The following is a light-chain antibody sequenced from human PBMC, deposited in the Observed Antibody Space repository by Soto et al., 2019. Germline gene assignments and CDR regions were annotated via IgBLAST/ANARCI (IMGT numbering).Light chain of an antibody. V-gene: IGLV2-23*01. J-gene: IGLJ3*02. CDR1: SSDIGSYNL. Sequence: QSVLTQPASVSGSPGQSISLTCTGTSSDIGSYNLVSWYQQHPGIAPKFMIYEGSKRPSGVSNRFSGSKSGNTASLTISGLQSEDEADYYCCSYAGDSHWMFGWGTQLTAL. CDR2: EGS. CDR3: CSYAGDSHWM.